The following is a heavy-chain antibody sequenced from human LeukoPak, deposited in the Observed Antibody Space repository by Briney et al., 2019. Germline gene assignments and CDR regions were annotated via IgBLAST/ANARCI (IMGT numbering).Heavy chain of an antibody. V-gene: IGHV4-59*12. D-gene: IGHD7-27*01. J-gene: IGHJ3*02. CDR1: GGSISSYY. CDR3: ARDGEIKDAFDI. Sequence: SETLSLTCTVSGGSISSYYWSWIRQPPGKGLEWIGYIYDSGSTYYNPSLKSRVTISVDTSKNQFSLKLSSVTAADTAVYYCARDGEIKDAFDIWGQGTMVTVSS. CDR2: IYDSGST.